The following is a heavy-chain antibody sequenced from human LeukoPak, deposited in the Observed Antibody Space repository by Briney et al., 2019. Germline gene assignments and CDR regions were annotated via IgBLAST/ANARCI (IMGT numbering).Heavy chain of an antibody. CDR1: GYTFTGYY. J-gene: IGHJ4*02. Sequence: ASVKVSCKASGYTFTGYYMHWVRQAPGQGLEWMGWINPNSGGTNYAQKFQGRVTMTEDTSTDTAYMELSSLRSEDTAVYYCATGAYSSGWYAYFDYWGQGTLVTVSS. CDR2: INPNSGGT. D-gene: IGHD6-19*01. CDR3: ATGAYSSGWYAYFDY. V-gene: IGHV1-2*02.